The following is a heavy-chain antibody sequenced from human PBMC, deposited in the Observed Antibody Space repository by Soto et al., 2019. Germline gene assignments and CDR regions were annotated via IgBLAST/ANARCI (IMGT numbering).Heavy chain of an antibody. CDR2: IWYDGSNK. CDR3: ARGGGVTTVPYYYYGMDV. J-gene: IGHJ6*02. D-gene: IGHD4-17*01. V-gene: IGHV3-33*01. Sequence: QVQLVESGGGVVQPGRSLRLSCAASGFTFSSYGMHWVRQAPGKGLEWVAVIWYDGSNKYYADSVKGRFTISRDNSKNTLYLHMNSLRAEDTAVYYCARGGGVTTVPYYYYGMDVWGRGTTVTVSS. CDR1: GFTFSSYG.